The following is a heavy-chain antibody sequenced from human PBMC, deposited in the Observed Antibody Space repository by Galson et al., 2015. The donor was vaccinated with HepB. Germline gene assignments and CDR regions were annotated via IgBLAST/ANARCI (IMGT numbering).Heavy chain of an antibody. V-gene: IGHV3-30-3*01. CDR3: ARVYFGSGSSSAYWYFDL. J-gene: IGHJ2*01. Sequence: SLRLSCAASGFTFSNYAMHWVRQAPGKGLEWVAVISYDGSNKYYADSVKGRFTISRDNAQNSLYLQMNSLRDEDTAVYYCARVYFGSGSSSAYWYFDLWGRGALVTVSS. D-gene: IGHD3-10*01. CDR1: GFTFSNYA. CDR2: ISYDGSNK.